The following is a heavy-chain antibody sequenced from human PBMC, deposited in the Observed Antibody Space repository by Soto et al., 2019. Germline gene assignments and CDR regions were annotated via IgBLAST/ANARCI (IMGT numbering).Heavy chain of an antibody. J-gene: IGHJ3*02. V-gene: IGHV3-21*01. D-gene: IGHD3-3*01. CDR2: ISSSSSYI. CDR3: VRILEWLGAFDI. Sequence: PGGSLRLSCAASGFTFSSYSMNWVRQAPGKGLEWVSSISSSSSYIYYADSVKGRFTISRDNAKNSLYLQMNSLRAEDTAVYYCVRILEWLGAFDIWGQGTMVTVSS. CDR1: GFTFSSYS.